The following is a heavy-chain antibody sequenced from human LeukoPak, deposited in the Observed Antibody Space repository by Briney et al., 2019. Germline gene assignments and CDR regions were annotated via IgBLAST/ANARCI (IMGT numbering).Heavy chain of an antibody. CDR3: ARGGWELLLAYYFDY. D-gene: IGHD1-26*01. J-gene: IGHJ4*02. CDR2: ISGSGGST. Sequence: GGSLRLSCAASGFTFSSYAMSWVRQAPGKGLEWVSAISGSGGSTYYADSVKGRFTISRDNAKNSLYLQMNSLRAEDTAVYYCARGGWELLLAYYFDYWGQGTLVTVSS. CDR1: GFTFSSYA. V-gene: IGHV3-23*01.